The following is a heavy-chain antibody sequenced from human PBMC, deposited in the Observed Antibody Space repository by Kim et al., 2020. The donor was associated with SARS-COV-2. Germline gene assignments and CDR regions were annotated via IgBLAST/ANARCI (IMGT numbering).Heavy chain of an antibody. Sequence: GGSLRLSCAASGFIFGDYAMHWVRQAPGKGLEWVSGICWNSGSIAYADSVKGRFDISRDNAKNSLYLQMNSLRAEDTAFYYCAKGSLGTHYYGSGGMDVWGQGTTVTVSS. D-gene: IGHD3-10*01. CDR1: GFIFGDYA. J-gene: IGHJ6*02. V-gene: IGHV3-9*01. CDR2: ICWNSGSI. CDR3: AKGSLGTHYYGSGGMDV.